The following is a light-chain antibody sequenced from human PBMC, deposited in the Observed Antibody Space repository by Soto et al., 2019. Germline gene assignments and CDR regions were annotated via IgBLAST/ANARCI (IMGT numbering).Light chain of an antibody. Sequence: QSVLTQSPSASASLGASVKLTRTLSSGHNSYAIAWHQQQPEKGPRYLMKLNSDGSHTKGDGIPDRFSGSSSGAERYLTISSLQSEDEADYYCQTWGTGIQVFGGGTKLTVL. CDR3: QTWGTGIQV. V-gene: IGLV4-69*01. CDR1: SGHNSYA. J-gene: IGLJ3*02. CDR2: LNSDGSH.